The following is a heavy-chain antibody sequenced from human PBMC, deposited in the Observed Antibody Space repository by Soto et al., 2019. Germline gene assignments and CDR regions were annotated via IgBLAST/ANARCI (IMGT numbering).Heavy chain of an antibody. CDR2: ISGYNGNT. V-gene: IGHV1-18*01. Sequence: GASVKVSCKASGYTFTSYSFNWVRQAPGQGLEWMGWISGYNGNTKYPQKLQGRVTMTTETSTSTAYMELRSLRSDDTAMYYCARSLGIAAAATDWGQGTLVTVSS. CDR3: ARSLGIAAAATD. D-gene: IGHD6-13*01. J-gene: IGHJ4*02. CDR1: GYTFTSYS.